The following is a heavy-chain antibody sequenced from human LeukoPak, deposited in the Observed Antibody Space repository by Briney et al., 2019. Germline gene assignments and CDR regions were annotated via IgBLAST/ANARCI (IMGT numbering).Heavy chain of an antibody. D-gene: IGHD6-13*01. CDR3: AKDPRRYSRTGGYFAY. CDR2: FSGGASNT. Sequence: GGSLRLSCAASGFTFGSYAINLVRPAPGKGLEWVSAFSGGASNTYYADSVKGRFTISRDNSKNTLYLQMNSLRAEDTAVYYCAKDPRRYSRTGGYFAYWGQGTLVTVSS. CDR1: GFTFGSYA. J-gene: IGHJ4*02. V-gene: IGHV3-23*01.